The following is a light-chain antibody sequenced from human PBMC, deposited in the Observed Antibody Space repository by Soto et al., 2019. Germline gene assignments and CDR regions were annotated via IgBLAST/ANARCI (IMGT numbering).Light chain of an antibody. CDR1: QSVRSN. J-gene: IGKJ4*01. V-gene: IGKV3-15*01. CDR3: QQYSAWPLT. CDR2: GAS. Sequence: EIVMTQSPAILSVSPGERATLFCRASQSVRSNFLAWYQHKPGQAPRLLIHGASTRATCVPARFSGSASETEFTLTISSLQSEDFAVYYCQQYSAWPLTFGGGTKVEIK.